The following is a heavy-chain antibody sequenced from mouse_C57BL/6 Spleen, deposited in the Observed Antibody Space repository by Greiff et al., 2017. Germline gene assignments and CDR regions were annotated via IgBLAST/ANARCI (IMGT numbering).Heavy chain of an antibody. J-gene: IGHJ4*01. CDR1: GYTFTSYW. D-gene: IGHD2-1*01. CDR3: ARRCNGAMDY. Sequence: QVQLQQPGAELVMPGASVKLSCKASGYTFTSYWMHWVKQRPGQGLEWIGEIDPSDSYTNYNQKFKGKSTLTVDKSSSTAYMQLSSLTSEDSAVYYCARRCNGAMDYWGQGTSVTVSS. CDR2: IDPSDSYT. V-gene: IGHV1-69*01.